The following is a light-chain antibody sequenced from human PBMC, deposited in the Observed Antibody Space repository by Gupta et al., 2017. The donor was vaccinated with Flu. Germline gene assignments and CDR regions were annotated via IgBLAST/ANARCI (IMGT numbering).Light chain of an antibody. V-gene: IGKV1-17*01. CDR3: LHHNSYPLI. Sequence: GDRVTITCRASQGIRNDLAWYQQKAGKAPKRLIYGATSLQSGVPSRFSGSGSGTDFTLTISSLQPEDFATYYCLHHNSYPLIFGGGTKVEIK. CDR1: QGIRND. CDR2: GAT. J-gene: IGKJ4*01.